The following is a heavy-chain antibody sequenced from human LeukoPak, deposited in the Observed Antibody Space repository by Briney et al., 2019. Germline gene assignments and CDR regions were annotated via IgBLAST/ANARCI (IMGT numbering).Heavy chain of an antibody. V-gene: IGHV3-23*01. CDR1: GFTFGSSA. Sequence: GGSLRLSCAASGFTFGSSAMSWVRQATGKGPEWVSTFSRSGPDTYYADSVKGRFTIFRDNSKNTLYLQVNSLRAEDTAVYYCAKGSLGSWYYFDYWGQGTLVTVSS. J-gene: IGHJ4*02. CDR2: FSRSGPDT. D-gene: IGHD6-13*01. CDR3: AKGSLGSWYYFDY.